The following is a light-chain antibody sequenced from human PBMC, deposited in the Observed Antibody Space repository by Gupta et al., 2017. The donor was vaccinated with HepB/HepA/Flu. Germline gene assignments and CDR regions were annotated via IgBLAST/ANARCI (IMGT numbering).Light chain of an antibody. CDR2: AAS. J-gene: IGKJ3*01. Sequence: DIQMTQSPSSLSASVGDRVTITCRASQSISSYLNWYQQKPGKAPKLLLYAASRVQSGVPSRFSGSGSGTDFTLTISMRHPEDFVNYYCQQSYSTPFTFGPGTKVDIK. V-gene: IGKV1-39*01. CDR1: QSISSY. CDR3: QQSYSTPFT.